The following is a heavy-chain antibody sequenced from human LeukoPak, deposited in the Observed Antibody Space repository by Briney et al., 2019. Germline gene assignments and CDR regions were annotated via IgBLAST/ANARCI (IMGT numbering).Heavy chain of an antibody. CDR2: IYPGDSDT. Sequence: GESLKISCKGSGYSFTSYWIGWVRQTPGKGLEWMGIIYPGDSDTRYSPSFQGQVTISADNSISTAYLQWSSLKASDTAMYYCARRTDSSGYYSEIDYWGQGTLVTVSS. V-gene: IGHV5-51*01. J-gene: IGHJ4*02. CDR3: ARRTDSSGYYSEIDY. D-gene: IGHD3-22*01. CDR1: GYSFTSYW.